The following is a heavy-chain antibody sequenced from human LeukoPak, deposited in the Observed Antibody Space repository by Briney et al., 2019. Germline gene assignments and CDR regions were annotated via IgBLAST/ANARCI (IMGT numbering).Heavy chain of an antibody. D-gene: IGHD6-13*01. J-gene: IGHJ4*02. CDR1: GFIFSDYY. V-gene: IGHV3-11*06. Sequence: PGGSLRLSCAASGFIFSDYYMSWIRQAPGKGLEWVSSISSSSSYIYYADSVKGRFTISRDNAKNSLYLQMNSLRAEDTAVYYCARDNTAAAGLDYWGQGTLVTVSS. CDR2: ISSSSSYI. CDR3: ARDNTAAAGLDY.